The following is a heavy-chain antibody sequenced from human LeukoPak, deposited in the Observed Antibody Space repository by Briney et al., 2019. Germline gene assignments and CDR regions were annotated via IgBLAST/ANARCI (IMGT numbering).Heavy chain of an antibody. J-gene: IGHJ4*02. Sequence: ASVMVSCKVSGYTFTDYYMHWVQQAPGKGLEWMGLVDPEDGETIYAEKFQGRVTITADTSTDTAYMELSSLRSEDTAVYYCATVPSSVANDYWGQGTLVTVSS. CDR2: VDPEDGET. V-gene: IGHV1-69-2*01. CDR3: ATVPSSVANDY. CDR1: GYTFTDYY. D-gene: IGHD5-12*01.